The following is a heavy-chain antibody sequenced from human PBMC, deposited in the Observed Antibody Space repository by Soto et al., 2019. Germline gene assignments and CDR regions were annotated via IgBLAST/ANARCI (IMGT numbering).Heavy chain of an antibody. V-gene: IGHV3-23*01. J-gene: IGHJ4*02. Sequence: EVQLLECGGGLVQPGGSLRLSCAASGFTFNTFAMSWVRQAPGKGLEWVSTISGGSENTHYADSVRGRFTISRDNSKNTLYLQMNSLRAEDTAIYYCARDVGPAPFFDYWGQGTLVTVPS. D-gene: IGHD1-26*01. CDR3: ARDVGPAPFFDY. CDR2: ISGGSENT. CDR1: GFTFNTFA.